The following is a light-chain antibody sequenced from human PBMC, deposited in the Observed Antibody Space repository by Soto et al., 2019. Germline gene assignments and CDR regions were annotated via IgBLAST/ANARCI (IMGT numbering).Light chain of an antibody. CDR3: QSYDSSLSGSYV. Sequence: QPVLTQPPSVSGAPGQRVTISCTGSSSNIGAGYDVHWYQQLPGTAPKLLIYDNNNRPSGVPDRFSGSKSGTSASLAITGLQAEDEADYYCQSYDSSLSGSYVFGSGTKVTVL. J-gene: IGLJ1*01. V-gene: IGLV1-40*01. CDR2: DNN. CDR1: SSNIGAGYD.